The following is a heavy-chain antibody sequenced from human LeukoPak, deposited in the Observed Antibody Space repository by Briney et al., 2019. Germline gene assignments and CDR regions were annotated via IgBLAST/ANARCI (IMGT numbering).Heavy chain of an antibody. Sequence: GESLKISCKASGYSFTTYWIGWVRQMPGKGLEWLGIICPGDSDTRYSPSFQGQVTISADKSISTAYLQWSSLKASDTAMYFCARRVTVTTQQNWFDPWGQGTLVTVSS. D-gene: IGHD4-11*01. J-gene: IGHJ5*02. CDR3: ARRVTVTTQQNWFDP. V-gene: IGHV5-51*01. CDR1: GYSFTTYW. CDR2: ICPGDSDT.